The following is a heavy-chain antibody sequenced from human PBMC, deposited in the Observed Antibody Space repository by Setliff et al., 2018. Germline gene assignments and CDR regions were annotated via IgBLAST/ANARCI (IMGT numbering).Heavy chain of an antibody. J-gene: IGHJ4*02. V-gene: IGHV4-30-4*08. CDR2: IYSSGST. Sequence: PSETLSLTCTVSGGSISSGDYYWSWLRQPPGKGLEWIGYIYSSGSTYYNPSLKSRVSISVDTSKNQFSLKLISVTAADTAVYYCARESRYYYDNLGTLDYWGQGTLVTVSS. CDR3: ARESRYYYDNLGTLDY. CDR1: GGSISSGDYY. D-gene: IGHD3-22*01.